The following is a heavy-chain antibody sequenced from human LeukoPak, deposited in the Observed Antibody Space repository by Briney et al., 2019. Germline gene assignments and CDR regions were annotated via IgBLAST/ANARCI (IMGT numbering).Heavy chain of an antibody. J-gene: IGHJ4*02. CDR3: ARVSAFAQSSFDY. CDR1: GYSFTSNY. CDR2: IYPRDGST. V-gene: IGHV1-46*01. Sequence: ASVKVSCKASGYSFTSNYIHWVRQAPGQGLEWMGMIYPRDGSTSYAQKLQGRVTMTTDTSTSTAYMELRSLRSDDTAVYYCARVSAFAQSSFDYWGQGTLVTVSS.